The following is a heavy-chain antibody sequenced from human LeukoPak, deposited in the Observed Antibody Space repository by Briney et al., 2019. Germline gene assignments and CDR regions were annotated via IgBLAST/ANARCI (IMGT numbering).Heavy chain of an antibody. Sequence: ASVKVSCKAFGYTFTGYYIHWVRQAPGQGLEWMGCINPNSGGTNYAQKFRGRVTMIRDTSISTAYMELSRLRSDDTAVYYCARVAFSIDYGGNTEHFQHWGQGTLVTVSS. V-gene: IGHV1-2*02. D-gene: IGHD4-23*01. J-gene: IGHJ1*01. CDR1: GYTFTGYY. CDR3: ARVAFSIDYGGNTEHFQH. CDR2: INPNSGGT.